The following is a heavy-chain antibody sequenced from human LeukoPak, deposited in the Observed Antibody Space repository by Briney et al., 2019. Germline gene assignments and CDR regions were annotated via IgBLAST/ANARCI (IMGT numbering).Heavy chain of an antibody. CDR3: ARGRGMTLRAWYFDF. J-gene: IGHJ4*02. CDR2: ISGSGANT. V-gene: IGHV3-23*01. D-gene: IGHD3-10*01. Sequence: GGSLRLSCADSGFTFKFLAMSSGRQAPGKGLEWVSSISGSGANTYYADSVKGRFTISRDNSKNTLYLQMNNLKAQDTAINDCARGRGMTLRAWYFDFWGLGTLVTVSS. CDR1: GFTFKFLA.